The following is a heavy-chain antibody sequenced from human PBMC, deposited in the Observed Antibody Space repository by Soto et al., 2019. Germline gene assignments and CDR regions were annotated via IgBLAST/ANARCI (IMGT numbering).Heavy chain of an antibody. CDR3: ARHPGYYDILTGYTAYYFDY. Sequence: QVQLQESGPGLVKPSETLSLTCTVPGGSIGTYYWSWIRQPPGKGLEWIGYIHYRGNTDYNPSLKNRVTISLDTTKNRFSPKLSAVTAADTAVYYCARHPGYYDILTGYTAYYFDYWGQGILVTVSS. D-gene: IGHD3-9*01. V-gene: IGHV4-59*08. CDR1: GGSIGTYY. J-gene: IGHJ4*02. CDR2: IHYRGNT.